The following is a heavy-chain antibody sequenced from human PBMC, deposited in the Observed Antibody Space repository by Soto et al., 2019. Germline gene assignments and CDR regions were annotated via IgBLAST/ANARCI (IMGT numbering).Heavy chain of an antibody. D-gene: IGHD5-12*01. Sequence: QVQLVQSGAEVRQPASSVKVSCKTSGGTFSSYAISWVRQAPGHGLEWMGGIVPIVDTSSYAQKLQGRVTITADESTSTVYMGLSSLRSDDTAVYYCVRVVAIPGYPDNWGQGTLGTVSS. V-gene: IGHV1-69*12. CDR1: GGTFSSYA. CDR2: IVPIVDTS. CDR3: VRVVAIPGYPDN. J-gene: IGHJ4*02.